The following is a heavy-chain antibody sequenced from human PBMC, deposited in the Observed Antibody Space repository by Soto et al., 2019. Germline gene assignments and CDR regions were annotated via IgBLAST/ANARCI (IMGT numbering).Heavy chain of an antibody. Sequence: SETLSLTCTVSGGSISSGNYYWSWIRQPPGKGLEWIGFISYSGSTYYNASLKSRFTISVDTSKNQFSLKLSSVTAADTAVYYCARHLTYCSAGSCYSDFPYYGMDVWGQGTTVTVSS. CDR2: ISYSGST. CDR3: ARHLTYCSAGSCYSDFPYYGMDV. D-gene: IGHD2-15*01. V-gene: IGHV4-30-4*01. CDR1: GGSISSGNYY. J-gene: IGHJ6*02.